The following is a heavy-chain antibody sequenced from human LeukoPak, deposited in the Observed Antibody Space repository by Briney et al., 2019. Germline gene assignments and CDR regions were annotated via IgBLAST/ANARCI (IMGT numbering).Heavy chain of an antibody. D-gene: IGHD3-22*01. Sequence: PGGSLRLSCAASGFTFGAYAMSWVRQAPGKVLEWVSAITDTGGDTYSADSVKGRFTISRDNSRNTLYLQMNSLRVEDTAIFYCAKDFSSGYLGDGFDIWGQGTMVTVSA. CDR1: GFTFGAYA. J-gene: IGHJ3*02. CDR2: ITDTGGDT. CDR3: AKDFSSGYLGDGFDI. V-gene: IGHV3-23*01.